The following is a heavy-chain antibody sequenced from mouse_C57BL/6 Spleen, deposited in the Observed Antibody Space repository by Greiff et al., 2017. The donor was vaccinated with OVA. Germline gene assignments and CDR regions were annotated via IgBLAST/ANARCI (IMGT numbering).Heavy chain of an antibody. CDR2: ISDGGSYT. Sequence: EVKLVESGGGLVKPGGSLKLSCAASGFTFSSYAMSWVRQTPEKRLEWVATISDGGSYTYYPDNVKGRFTISRDNAKNKLYLQMSHLKSEDTAMYYCAREPYYYGPGWDAMDYWGQGTSVTVSS. CDR3: AREPYYYGPGWDAMDY. V-gene: IGHV5-4*01. D-gene: IGHD1-1*01. CDR1: GFTFSSYA. J-gene: IGHJ4*01.